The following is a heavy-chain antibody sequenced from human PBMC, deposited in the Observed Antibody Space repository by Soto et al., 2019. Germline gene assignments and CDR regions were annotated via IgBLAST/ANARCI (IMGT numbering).Heavy chain of an antibody. Sequence: SETLSLTCTVSGGSISSSSYYWGWIRQPPGKGLEWIGSIYYSGSTYYNPSLKSRVTISVDTSKNQFSLKLSSVTAADTAVYYCARHIPYYDFWSGYCTGGDYYYGMDVWGQGTTVTVSS. CDR2: IYYSGST. CDR1: GGSISSSSYY. D-gene: IGHD3-3*01. J-gene: IGHJ6*02. V-gene: IGHV4-39*01. CDR3: ARHIPYYDFWSGYCTGGDYYYGMDV.